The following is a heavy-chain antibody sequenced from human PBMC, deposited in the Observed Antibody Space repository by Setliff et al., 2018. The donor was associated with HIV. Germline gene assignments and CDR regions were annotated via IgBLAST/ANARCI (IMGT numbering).Heavy chain of an antibody. CDR2: VSGSGKDT. CDR1: GFTLSSYA. CDR3: AKVGSTNWYYFDY. D-gene: IGHD6-13*01. J-gene: IGHJ4*02. V-gene: IGHV3-23*01. Sequence: GESLRLSCAVSGFTLSSYAMNWVRQAPGKGLEWISGVSGSGKDTYYADSVKGRFIISRDNSKKTVYLQMNSLRAEDTAVYFCAKVGSTNWYYFDYWGQGTLVTVSS.